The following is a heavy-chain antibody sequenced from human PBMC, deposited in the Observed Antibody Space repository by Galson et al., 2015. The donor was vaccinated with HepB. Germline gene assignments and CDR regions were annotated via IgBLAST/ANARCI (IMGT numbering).Heavy chain of an antibody. J-gene: IGHJ4*02. CDR2: ITPSAGST. CDR3: ERGYYDTSGGFDY. CDR1: GYTFTSDY. V-gene: IGHV1-46*01. Sequence: SVKVSCKASGYTFTSDYIHWVRQAPGQGLEWMGIITPSAGSTSYTQKFQGRITMTRDTSTSTVYMELSSLRFEDTAFYYCERGYYDTSGGFDYWGQGTLVTVSS. D-gene: IGHD3-22*01.